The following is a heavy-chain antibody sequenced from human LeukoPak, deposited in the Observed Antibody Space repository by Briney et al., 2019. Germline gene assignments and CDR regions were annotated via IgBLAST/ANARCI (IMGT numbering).Heavy chain of an antibody. CDR3: ARDPGAPVRAFDI. CDR1: RDTFTRCA. D-gene: IGHD3-10*01. J-gene: IGHJ3*02. Sequence: SVKVSCKASRDTFTRCAFSWVRQAPGQGLEWMGGIIPIDGTANFAQKFQGRVTITADQSRSTAYMELSSLRSEDTAIYYCARDPGAPVRAFDIWGQGTLVTVSS. CDR2: IIPIDGTA. V-gene: IGHV1-69*13.